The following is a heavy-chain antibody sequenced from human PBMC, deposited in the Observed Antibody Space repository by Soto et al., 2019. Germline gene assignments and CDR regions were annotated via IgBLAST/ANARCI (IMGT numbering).Heavy chain of an antibody. D-gene: IGHD3-22*01. V-gene: IGHV4-59*01. CDR3: ARYGPSYYDSSGYYT. CDR2: IYYSGST. J-gene: IGHJ5*02. CDR1: GGSISSYY. Sequence: PSETLSLTCTVSGGSISSYYWSWIRQPPGKGLEWIGYIYYSGSTNYNPSLKSRVTISVDTSKNQFSLKLSSVTAADTAVYYCARYGPSYYDSSGYYTWGQGTLVTVSS.